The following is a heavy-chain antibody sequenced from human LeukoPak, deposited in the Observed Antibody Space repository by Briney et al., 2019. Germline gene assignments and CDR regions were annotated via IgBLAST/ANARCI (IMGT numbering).Heavy chain of an antibody. J-gene: IGHJ6*04. CDR3: ARAQKPYYDILTGLVNDMDV. Sequence: ASVKVSCKASGYTFTSYYMHWVRQAPGQGLEWMGIINPSGGSTSYAQKFQGRVTMTRDTSTSTVYMELSSLRAEDTAVYYCARAQKPYYDILTGLVNDMDVGGKGTTVTISS. D-gene: IGHD3-9*01. CDR1: GYTFTSYY. V-gene: IGHV1-46*01. CDR2: INPSGGST.